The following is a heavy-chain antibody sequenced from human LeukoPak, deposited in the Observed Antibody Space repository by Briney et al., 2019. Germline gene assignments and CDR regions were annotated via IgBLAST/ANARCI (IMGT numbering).Heavy chain of an antibody. CDR2: ISYDGSNK. D-gene: IGHD6-6*01. J-gene: IGHJ4*02. Sequence: GGSLRLSCAASGFTFSSYAMHWVRQAPGKGLEWVAVISYDGSNKYYADSVKGRFTISRDNSKNTLYLQMNSLRAEDTAVYYCARGTQEIAARPPNGPEDYWGQGTLVTVSS. V-gene: IGHV3-30*04. CDR3: ARGTQEIAARPPNGPEDY. CDR1: GFTFSSYA.